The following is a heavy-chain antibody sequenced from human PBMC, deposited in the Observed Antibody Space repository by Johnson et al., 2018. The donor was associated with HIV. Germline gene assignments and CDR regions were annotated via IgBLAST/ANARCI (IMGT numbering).Heavy chain of an antibody. CDR3: ARGRYGRMTTVAAAAFDI. CDR2: IWYDGSNK. CDR1: GFTFSNAW. V-gene: IGHV3-33*08. J-gene: IGHJ3*02. D-gene: IGHD4-23*01. Sequence: QMQLVESGGDVVQPGGSLRLSCAASGFTFSNAWMSWVRQAPGKGLEWVAVIWYDGSNKYYADSVKGRFTISRDNSKNSLYLQMNSLRAEDTALYYCARGRYGRMTTVAAAAFDIWGQGTMVTVSS.